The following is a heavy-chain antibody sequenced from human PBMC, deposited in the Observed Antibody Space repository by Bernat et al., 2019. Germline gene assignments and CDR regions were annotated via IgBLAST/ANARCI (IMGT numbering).Heavy chain of an antibody. Sequence: QVQLQQWGAGLLKPSETLSLTCAVYGGSFSGYYWSWIRQPPGKGLEWIGEIYHSGSTNYNPSLKSRVTISVDTSKNQFSLKLSSVTAADTAVYYCARELRLGELSLEDYWGQGTLVTVSS. CDR1: GGSFSGYY. CDR3: ARELRLGELSLEDY. J-gene: IGHJ4*02. V-gene: IGHV4-34*01. CDR2: IYHSGST. D-gene: IGHD3-16*02.